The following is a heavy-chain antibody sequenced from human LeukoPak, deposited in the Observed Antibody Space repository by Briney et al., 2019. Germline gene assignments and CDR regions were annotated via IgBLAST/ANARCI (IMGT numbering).Heavy chain of an antibody. D-gene: IGHD1-1*01. CDR1: GYTFTDYY. V-gene: IGHV1-2*02. CDR2: INPNTGAT. Sequence: ASVKDSCKTSGYTFTDYYIHWVRQAPGQGLEWMGWINPNTGATNSAQKFQGRVTMTRDTSISTASLELRGLRYDDTAVYYCARLPGDLEGDSWGQGTLVTVSS. CDR3: ARLPGDLEGDS. J-gene: IGHJ4*02.